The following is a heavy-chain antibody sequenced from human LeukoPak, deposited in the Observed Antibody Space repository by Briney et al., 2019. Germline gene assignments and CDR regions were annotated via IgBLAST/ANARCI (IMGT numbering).Heavy chain of an antibody. Sequence: SETLSLTCTVSGGSISSYYWSWIRQPPGKGLEWIGYIYYSGSTNYNPSLKSRVTISVDTSKNQFSLKLSSVTAADTAVYHCARDCESSRPSCYWGQGTLVTVSS. CDR2: IYYSGST. D-gene: IGHD6-13*01. J-gene: IGHJ4*02. CDR1: GGSISSYY. V-gene: IGHV4-59*01. CDR3: ARDCESSRPSCY.